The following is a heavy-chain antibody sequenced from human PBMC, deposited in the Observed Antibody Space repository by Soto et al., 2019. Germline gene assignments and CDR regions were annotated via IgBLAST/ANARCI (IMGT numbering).Heavy chain of an antibody. V-gene: IGHV4-30-2*01. Sequence: SETLSLTCAVSGGAISSGGYSWSWIRQPPGKCLEWIGYIYHSGSTYYNPSLKSRVTISVDRSKNQFSLKLSSVTAADTAVYYCARVPNVDTAMDHPNYYYYYGMDVWGQGTTVTVSS. D-gene: IGHD5-18*01. CDR3: ARVPNVDTAMDHPNYYYYYGMDV. CDR1: GGAISSGGYS. J-gene: IGHJ6*02. CDR2: IYHSGST.